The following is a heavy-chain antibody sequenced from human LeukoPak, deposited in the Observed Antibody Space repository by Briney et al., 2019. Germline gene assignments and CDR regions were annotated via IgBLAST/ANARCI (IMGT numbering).Heavy chain of an antibody. J-gene: IGHJ5*02. D-gene: IGHD3-10*01. CDR1: GASISSGDYF. V-gene: IGHV4-30-4*01. CDR2: IYYSGST. Sequence: SQTLSLTCTVSGASISSGDYFWSWIRQPPGEGLEWIGSIYYSGSTYDNPSLKSRVTISVDTSKNQFSLKLSSVTAADTAVYYCAREGSITMVRGVNWLDPWGQGTLVTVSS. CDR3: AREGSITMVRGVNWLDP.